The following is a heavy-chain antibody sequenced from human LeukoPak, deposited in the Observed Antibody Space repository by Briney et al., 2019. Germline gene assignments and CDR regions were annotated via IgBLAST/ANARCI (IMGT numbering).Heavy chain of an antibody. J-gene: IGHJ5*02. CDR3: ARAIGYDFWSGRNWFDP. D-gene: IGHD3-3*01. CDR1: GGSISSGGYS. CDR2: IYHSGSP. Sequence: SETLSLTCAVSGGSISSGGYSWSWVRQPPGKGLEWIVYIYHSGSPYYNPSLKSRVTISVDRSKNQFSLKLGSVTAADTAVYYCARAIGYDFWSGRNWFDPWGQGTLVTVSS. V-gene: IGHV4-30-2*01.